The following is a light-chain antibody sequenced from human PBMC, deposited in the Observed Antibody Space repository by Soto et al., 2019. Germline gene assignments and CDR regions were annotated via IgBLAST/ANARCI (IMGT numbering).Light chain of an antibody. CDR2: GAS. V-gene: IGKV3-20*01. CDR3: QQYGTSPWT. J-gene: IGKJ1*01. CDR1: QSVSRNY. Sequence: EIVLTQSPGTLSLSPGERATLSCRASQSVSRNYLAWYQQNPGQAPRLLIYGASTRAAGIPDRFSGSGSGTDFSLDISRLEPEDFAVYYCQQYGTSPWTFGQGTKVEIK.